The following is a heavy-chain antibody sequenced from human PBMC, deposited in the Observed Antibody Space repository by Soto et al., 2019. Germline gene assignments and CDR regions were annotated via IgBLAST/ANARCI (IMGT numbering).Heavy chain of an antibody. V-gene: IGHV3-23*01. D-gene: IGHD3-9*01. CDR3: AKVYYDILAGYSNPCYFDY. J-gene: IGHJ4*02. CDR2: ITGSGGST. Sequence: GGSLRLSCAASGFTFSTYAMTWVRQAPGKGLEWVSGITGSGGSTFYADSVKGRFTISRDNSKNTLYLQMNSLRAEDTAVYYCAKVYYDILAGYSNPCYFDYWGQGTLVTVSS. CDR1: GFTFSTYA.